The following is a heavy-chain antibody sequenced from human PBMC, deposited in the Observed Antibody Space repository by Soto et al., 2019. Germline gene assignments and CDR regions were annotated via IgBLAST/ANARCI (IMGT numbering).Heavy chain of an antibody. CDR1: GFTFSSYG. D-gene: IGHD1-26*01. J-gene: IGHJ4*02. Sequence: QVQLVESGGGVVQPGRSLRLSCAASGFTFSSYGMHWVRQAPGKGLEWVAVISYDGSNKYYADSVKGRFTISRDNSKNTLYLQMNSLRAEDTAVYYCAKDKEKGRGSYYFDYWGQGTLVTVSS. CDR3: AKDKEKGRGSYYFDY. V-gene: IGHV3-30*18. CDR2: ISYDGSNK.